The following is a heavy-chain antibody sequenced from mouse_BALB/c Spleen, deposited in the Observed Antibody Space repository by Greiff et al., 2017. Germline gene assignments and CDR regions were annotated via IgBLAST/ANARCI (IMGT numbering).Heavy chain of an antibody. CDR2: IDTSDSYT. J-gene: IGHJ2*01. Sequence: VQLQQPGAELVMPGASVKMSCKASGYTFTDYWMHWVKQRPGQGLEWIGAIDTSDSYTSYNQKFKGKATLTVDESSSTAYMQLSSLTSEDSAVYYCARWGGNYGYCGQGTTLTVSS. V-gene: IGHV1-69*01. CDR1: GYTFTDYW. D-gene: IGHD2-1*01. CDR3: ARWGGNYGY.